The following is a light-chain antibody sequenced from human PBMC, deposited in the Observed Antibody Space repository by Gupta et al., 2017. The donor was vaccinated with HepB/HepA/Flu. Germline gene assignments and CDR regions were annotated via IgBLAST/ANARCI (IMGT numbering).Light chain of an antibody. CDR2: AAS. CDR3: RQDNSSPWT. Sequence: DIQMTQSPSSLSASVGDRVTITFRASEGISNNLGWFQQKPGKAPKRLIYAASSVQSGVPSRFSGSGSGIAFTLTIISPQPKAFATYYCRQDNSSPWTFGQGTKVEIK. CDR1: EGISNN. J-gene: IGKJ1*01. V-gene: IGKV1-17*01.